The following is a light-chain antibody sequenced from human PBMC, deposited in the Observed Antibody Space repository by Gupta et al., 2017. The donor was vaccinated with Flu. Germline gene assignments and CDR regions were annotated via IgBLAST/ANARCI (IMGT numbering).Light chain of an antibody. J-gene: IGLJ2*01. Sequence: SSNVGDYNHVSWYQHRPGKAPKHMIYDVNKRPSGVPDRFSGSKSGNTASLTISGLQAEDEADYYCCSYVGNYNLIFGGGTKLTVL. CDR2: DVN. V-gene: IGLV2-11*01. CDR3: CSYVGNYNLI. CDR1: SSNVGDYNH.